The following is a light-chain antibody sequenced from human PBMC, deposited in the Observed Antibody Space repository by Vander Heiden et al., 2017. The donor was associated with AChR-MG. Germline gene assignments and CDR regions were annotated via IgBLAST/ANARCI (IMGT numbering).Light chain of an antibody. CDR2: DVS. CDR1: SSDVGGYNY. Sequence: QSALTQPASVSGSPGQSITISCTGTSSDVGGYNYVSWYQQHPGKAPKLMIFDVSYRPSGVSNRFSGSKSGNTASLTISGLQTEDEADYYCSSYTRSRTLVFGGGTKLTVL. V-gene: IGLV2-14*03. CDR3: SSYTRSRTLV. J-gene: IGLJ3*02.